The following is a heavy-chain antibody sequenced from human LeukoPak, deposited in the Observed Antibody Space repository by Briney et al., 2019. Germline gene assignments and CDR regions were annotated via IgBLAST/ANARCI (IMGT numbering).Heavy chain of an antibody. J-gene: IGHJ4*02. CDR3: ARGRPHGNDY. D-gene: IGHD4-23*01. Sequence: PSETLSLTCAVYGGSFSSYYWSWVRQAPGKGLEWVSTISGSGGSTYYADSVKGRFTISRDNSKSTLYLQMNSLRVEDTAVYYCARGRPHGNDYWGQGTLVTVSS. V-gene: IGHV3-23*01. CDR1: GGSFSSYY. CDR2: ISGSGGST.